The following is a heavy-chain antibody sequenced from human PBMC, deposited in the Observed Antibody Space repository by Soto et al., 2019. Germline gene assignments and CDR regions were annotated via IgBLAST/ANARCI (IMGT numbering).Heavy chain of an antibody. V-gene: IGHV3-30-3*01. CDR3: ARDERDAAFDI. D-gene: IGHD6-25*01. Sequence: QVQLVESGGGVVQPGRSLRLSCAASGFTFSSYAIHSVRQAPGKGLEWVAVISYDGSNKYYADSVKGRFTISRDNSKNTLYLQMNSLRAEDTAVYYCARDERDAAFDIWGQETMVTVSS. CDR2: ISYDGSNK. CDR1: GFTFSSYA. J-gene: IGHJ3*02.